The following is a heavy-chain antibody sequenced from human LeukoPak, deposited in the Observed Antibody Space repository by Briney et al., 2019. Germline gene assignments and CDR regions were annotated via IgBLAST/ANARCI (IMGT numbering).Heavy chain of an antibody. J-gene: IGHJ5*02. D-gene: IGHD1-1*01. CDR3: AGARGGTTYRFDP. Sequence: GGSLRLSCAASGFTSSSYWMSWVRQAPGKGLEWVANIKQDGSEKYYVDSVKGRFTISRDNAKNSLYLQMNSLRAEDTAVYYCAGARGGTTYRFDPWGQGTLVTVSS. V-gene: IGHV3-7*04. CDR1: GFTSSSYW. CDR2: IKQDGSEK.